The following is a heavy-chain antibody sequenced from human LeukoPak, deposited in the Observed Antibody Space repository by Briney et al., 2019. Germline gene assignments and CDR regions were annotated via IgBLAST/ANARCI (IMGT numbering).Heavy chain of an antibody. V-gene: IGHV1-2*04. Sequence: ASVKVSCKASGYTFTGYYMHWVRQAPGQGLEWMGWINPNSGGTNYAQKFQGWVTMTRDTSISTAYMELSRLRSDDTAVYYCARDLSSSSAPTFDYWGQGTLVTVSS. D-gene: IGHD6-6*01. CDR3: ARDLSSSSAPTFDY. CDR2: INPNSGGT. CDR1: GYTFTGYY. J-gene: IGHJ4*02.